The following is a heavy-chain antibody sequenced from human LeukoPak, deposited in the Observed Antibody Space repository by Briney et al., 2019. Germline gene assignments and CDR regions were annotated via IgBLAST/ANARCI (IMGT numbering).Heavy chain of an antibody. CDR3: ARIVVVIKRVRYFGY. V-gene: IGHV4-34*01. J-gene: IGHJ4*02. D-gene: IGHD3-22*01. Sequence: PSETLSLTCAVYGGSFSGYYWSWIRQPPGKGLEWIGEINHSGSTNYNPSLKSRVTISVDTSKNQFSLKLSSVTAADTAVYYCARIVVVIKRVRYFGYWGQGTLVTVSS. CDR2: INHSGST. CDR1: GGSFSGYY.